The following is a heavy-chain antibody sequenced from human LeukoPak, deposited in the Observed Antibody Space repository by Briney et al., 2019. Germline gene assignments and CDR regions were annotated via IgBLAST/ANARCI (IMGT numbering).Heavy chain of an antibody. CDR3: ARKMYSGSFGYAFDI. V-gene: IGHV4-39*01. CDR2: IYYSGST. J-gene: IGHJ3*02. CDR1: GGSISSSSYY. Sequence: PSETLSLTCTVSGGSISSSSYYWGWIRQPPGKGLEWIGSIYYSGSTYYNPSLKSRVTISVDTSKNQFSLKLSSVTAADTAVYYCARKMYSGSFGYAFDIRGQGTMGTVSS. D-gene: IGHD1-26*01.